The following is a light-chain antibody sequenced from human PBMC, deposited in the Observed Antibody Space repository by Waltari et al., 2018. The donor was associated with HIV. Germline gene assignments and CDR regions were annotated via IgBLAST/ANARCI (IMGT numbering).Light chain of an antibody. V-gene: IGLV2-14*03. CDR3: SSYTSSSTPYV. CDR1: SSDVGGYNY. Sequence: QSALTQPASVSGSPGQSITIPCPGTSSDVGGYNYVSWYHQHPGKAPNLMIYDVSNRPSGVSNRFSVAKAGNTDSLTISGLQAEDEADYYCSSYTSSSTPYVFGTGTKVTVL. J-gene: IGLJ1*01. CDR2: DVS.